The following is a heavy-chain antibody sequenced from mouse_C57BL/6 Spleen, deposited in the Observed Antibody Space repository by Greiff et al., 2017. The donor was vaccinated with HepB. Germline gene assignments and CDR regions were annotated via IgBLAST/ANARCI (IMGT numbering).Heavy chain of an antibody. CDR2: ISYSGST. V-gene: IGHV3-1*01. J-gene: IGHJ3*01. D-gene: IGHD2-3*01. CDR1: GYSITSGYD. Sequence: DVKLQESGPGMVKPSQSLSLTCTVTGYSITSGYDWHWIRHFPGNKLEWMGYISYSGSTNYNPSLKSRISITHDTSKNHFFLKLNSVTTEDTATYYCARVHYDGYSFAYWGQGTLVTVSA. CDR3: ARVHYDGYSFAY.